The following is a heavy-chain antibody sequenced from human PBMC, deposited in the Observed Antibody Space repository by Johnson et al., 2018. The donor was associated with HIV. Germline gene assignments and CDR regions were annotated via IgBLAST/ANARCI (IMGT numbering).Heavy chain of an antibody. J-gene: IGHJ3*02. D-gene: IGHD3-10*01. CDR3: AGVAAPYYYVSGSYYFDTLNI. V-gene: IGHV3-20*04. Sequence: EQLVESGGGLVLPGGSLRLSCAASGFTFDDYGMSWVRHVPGKGLEWVSGINWNGGSTGSADSVTGRFTISRANATNSLYMQMTSLRAEDTALYSCAGVAAPYYYVSGSYYFDTLNIWGQGTMVTVSS. CDR1: GFTFDDYG. CDR2: INWNGGST.